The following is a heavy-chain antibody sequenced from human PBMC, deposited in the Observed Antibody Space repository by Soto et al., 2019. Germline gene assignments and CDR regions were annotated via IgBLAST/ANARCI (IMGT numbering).Heavy chain of an antibody. J-gene: IGHJ3*02. V-gene: IGHV4-34*01. CDR1: GGSFSGYY. CDR3: ARDPTLASDI. CDR2: INHSGIT. Sequence: QVQLQQWGAGLLKPSETLSLTCAVYGGSFSGYYWSWIRQPPGKGLEWIGEINHSGITNYNPSLKSRVTISVDTSKIQFSLKLSSVTAAGTAVYYCARDPTLASDIWGQGTMVTGSS.